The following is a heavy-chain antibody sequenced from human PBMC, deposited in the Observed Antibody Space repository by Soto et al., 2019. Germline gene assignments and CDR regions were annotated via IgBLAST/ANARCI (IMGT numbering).Heavy chain of an antibody. V-gene: IGHV1-18*01. Sequence: ASVKVSCKASGYTFTSYGISWVRQAPGQGLEWMGWISAYNGNTNYAQKLQGRVTMTTDTSTSTAYMELRSLRSDDTAVYYCARVLWFGEFSTQGYWGQGTLVTVSS. D-gene: IGHD3-10*01. CDR1: GYTFTSYG. J-gene: IGHJ4*02. CDR3: ARVLWFGEFSTQGY. CDR2: ISAYNGNT.